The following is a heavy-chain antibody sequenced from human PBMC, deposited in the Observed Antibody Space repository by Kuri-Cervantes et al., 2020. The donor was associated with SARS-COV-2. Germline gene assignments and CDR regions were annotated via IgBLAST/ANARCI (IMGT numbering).Heavy chain of an antibody. V-gene: IGHV3-30*02. CDR2: IRYDGSNK. CDR1: GFTFSSYG. Sequence: GESLKISCAASGFTFSSYGMHWVRQAPGKGLEWVAFIRYDGSNKYYADSVKGRFTISRDNSKNTLYLQMNSLRAEDTAVYYCARAGDYVLRAIDIWGQGTMVTVSS. CDR3: ARAGDYVLRAIDI. J-gene: IGHJ3*02. D-gene: IGHD4-17*01.